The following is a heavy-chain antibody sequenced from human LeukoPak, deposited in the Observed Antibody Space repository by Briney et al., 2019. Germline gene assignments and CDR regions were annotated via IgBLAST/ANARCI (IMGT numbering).Heavy chain of an antibody. J-gene: IGHJ5*02. CDR1: GFAFSIYA. CDR3: ARGDGSLFFDP. CDR2: IWSDGTTK. Sequence: PRGTLRPSCAVSGFAFSIYAMPSVRQAPGKERECVAVIWSDGTTKYYVDSVKGRFTISRDNSKNTLYLQMNSLRPEDTAVYYCARGDGSLFFDPWGQGTLVTVSS. V-gene: IGHV3-33*01. D-gene: IGHD3-10*01.